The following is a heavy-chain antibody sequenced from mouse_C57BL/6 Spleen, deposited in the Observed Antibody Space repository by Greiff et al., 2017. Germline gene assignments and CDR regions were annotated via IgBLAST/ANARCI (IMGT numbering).Heavy chain of an antibody. CDR3: TTGDYDVEAY. J-gene: IGHJ3*01. CDR2: IDPENGDT. Sequence: VQLKQSGAELVRPGASVKLSCTASGFNIKDDYMHWVKQRPEQGLEWIGWIDPENGDTEYASKFQGKATITADTSSNTAYLQLSSLTSEDTSVYYCTTGDYDVEAYWGQGTLVTVSA. V-gene: IGHV14-4*01. CDR1: GFNIKDDY. D-gene: IGHD2-4*01.